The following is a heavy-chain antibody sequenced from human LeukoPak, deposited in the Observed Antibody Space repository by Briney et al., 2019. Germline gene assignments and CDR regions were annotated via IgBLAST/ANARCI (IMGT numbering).Heavy chain of an antibody. D-gene: IGHD4/OR15-4a*01. J-gene: IGHJ4*02. V-gene: IGHV1-18*01. CDR2: ISAYNGHT. Sequence: ASVKVSCKASGYTFNSHGITWVRQAPGQGLEWMGWISAYNGHTNYAQKLQGRVTMTTDTSTSTAYMELRSLRSDDTAVYYCARERMAGAEPSGDYFDYWGQGTLVTVSS. CDR1: GYTFNSHG. CDR3: ARERMAGAEPSGDYFDY.